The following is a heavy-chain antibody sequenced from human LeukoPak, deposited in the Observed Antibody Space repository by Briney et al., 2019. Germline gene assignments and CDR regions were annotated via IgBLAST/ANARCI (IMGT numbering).Heavy chain of an antibody. J-gene: IGHJ4*02. CDR1: GFTFSSYA. Sequence: GGSLRLSCAASGFTFSSYAMTWVRQAPGKGLEWVSGISGSGGTTYYADSVKGRFTISRDNSQNTLYLQMNSLRAEDTAVFYCAKTPPDSSGYFDYWGQGTLVTVSS. V-gene: IGHV3-23*01. CDR2: ISGSGGTT. CDR3: AKTPPDSSGYFDY. D-gene: IGHD3-22*01.